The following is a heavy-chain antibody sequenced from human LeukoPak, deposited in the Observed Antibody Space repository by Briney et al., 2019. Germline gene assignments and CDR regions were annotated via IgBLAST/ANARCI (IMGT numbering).Heavy chain of an antibody. J-gene: IGHJ4*02. CDR1: GFTFSSYG. D-gene: IGHD3-16*02. V-gene: IGHV3-30*03. CDR2: ISYDESNK. Sequence: GGSLRLSCAASGFTFSSYGMHWVRQAPGKGLEWVAVISYDESNKYYADSVKGRFTISRDNSKNTLYLQMNSLRAEATAVYYCGRDLEYYDYVWGSYRYDNLDYWGQGTLVTVSS. CDR3: GRDLEYYDYVWGSYRYDNLDY.